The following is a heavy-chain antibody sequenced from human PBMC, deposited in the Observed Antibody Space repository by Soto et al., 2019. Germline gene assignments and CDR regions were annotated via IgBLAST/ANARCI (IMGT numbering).Heavy chain of an antibody. Sequence: QVQLVQSGAEVKEPGSSVKVSCKASGDTFSRYSISWVRQAPGQGLEWVGRVTPILATADYAQKFQGRVTISADESTSTAYMELSRLRSEDTAVYYCAKEVQGTTVSVYWGQGALVTVSS. J-gene: IGHJ4*02. CDR1: GDTFSRYS. V-gene: IGHV1-69*08. D-gene: IGHD1-7*01. CDR2: VTPILATA. CDR3: AKEVQGTTVSVY.